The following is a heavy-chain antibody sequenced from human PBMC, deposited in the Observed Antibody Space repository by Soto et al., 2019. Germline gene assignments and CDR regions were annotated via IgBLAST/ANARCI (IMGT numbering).Heavy chain of an antibody. CDR2: IWYDGSNK. Sequence: GSLRLSCAASGFTFSSYGMHWVRQAPGKGLEWVAVIWYDGSNKYYADSVKGRFTISRDNSKNTLYLQMNSLRAEDTAVYYCARDRDSSGWYSDYWGQGTLVTVSS. J-gene: IGHJ4*02. CDR3: ARDRDSSGWYSDY. V-gene: IGHV3-33*01. D-gene: IGHD6-19*01. CDR1: GFTFSSYG.